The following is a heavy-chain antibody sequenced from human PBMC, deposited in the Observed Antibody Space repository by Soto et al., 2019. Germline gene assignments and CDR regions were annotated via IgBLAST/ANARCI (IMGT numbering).Heavy chain of an antibody. V-gene: IGHV1-46*01. J-gene: IGHJ4*02. CDR2: INPSGGST. CDR3: ARAQNIPGLDY. D-gene: IGHD3-16*01. Sequence: ASVKVSCKASGYTFTSYYIHWVRQAPGQGLEWMGIINPSGGSTIYAQKFQGRVTMTRDTSTSTVYMELSSLRSEDTAVYYCARAQNIPGLDYWGQGTLVTVSS. CDR1: GYTFTSYY.